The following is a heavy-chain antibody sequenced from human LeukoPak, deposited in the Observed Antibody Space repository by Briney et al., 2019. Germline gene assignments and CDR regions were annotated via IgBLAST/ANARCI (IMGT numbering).Heavy chain of an antibody. V-gene: IGHV4-59*08. D-gene: IGHD3-10*01. J-gene: IGHJ4*02. CDR2: IYYSGNT. CDR1: GGSIRSYY. CDR3: ARLWDYYGSGSVDY. Sequence: SETLSLTCTVSGGSIRSYYWSWIRQPPGKGLEWIGNIYYSGNTNYNPSLKSRVTISVDTSKNQFSLKLSSVTAADTAVYYCARLWDYYGSGSVDYWGQGTLVTVSS.